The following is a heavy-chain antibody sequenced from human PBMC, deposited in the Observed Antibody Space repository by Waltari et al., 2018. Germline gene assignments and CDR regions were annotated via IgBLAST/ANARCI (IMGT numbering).Heavy chain of an antibody. Sequence: QLQLHESGPGLVKPSETLSLTCTVSGASINSPPYYWTWIRQTPGKGLEWIGSIFYSGAAYYNPPLKSRLTISLDTSKSQFSLKLRSVTAADTAIYYCARNFGGYNWQNYYFDSWGQGALVTVSS. V-gene: IGHV4-39*07. CDR3: ARNFGGYNWQNYYFDS. D-gene: IGHD1-1*01. CDR1: GASINSPPYY. CDR2: IFYSGAA. J-gene: IGHJ4*02.